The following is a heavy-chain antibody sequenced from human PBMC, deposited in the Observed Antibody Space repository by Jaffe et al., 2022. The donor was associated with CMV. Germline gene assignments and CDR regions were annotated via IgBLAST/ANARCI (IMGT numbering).Heavy chain of an antibody. D-gene: IGHD3-16*01. CDR3: ARDPHGLDDFDY. CDR2: ISASDGST. CDR1: GYTFSNFG. J-gene: IGHJ4*02. Sequence: QVQLVQSGTEVKKPGASVKVSCKASGYTFSNFGVSWVRQAPGQGFEWVGYISASDGSTHYAQNLQGRVSMTTDTSTSTAYMELRSLTSDDTAVYYCARDPHGLDDFDYWGQGTLVTVSS. V-gene: IGHV1-18*01.